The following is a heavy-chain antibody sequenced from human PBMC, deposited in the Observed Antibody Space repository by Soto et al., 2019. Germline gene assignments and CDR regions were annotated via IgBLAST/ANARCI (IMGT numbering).Heavy chain of an antibody. CDR2: ISGSGGST. Sequence: GGSLRLSCAASGFTFSSYAMSWVRQAPGKGLEWVSAISGSGGSTYYADSVKGRFTISRDNSKNTLYLQMNSLRAEDTAVYYSCSYCSSTSCYFDGGEWDNWGQGTLVTVSS. V-gene: IGHV3-23*01. CDR1: GFTFSSYA. J-gene: IGHJ4*02. CDR3: CSYCSSTSCYFDGGEWDN. D-gene: IGHD2-2*01.